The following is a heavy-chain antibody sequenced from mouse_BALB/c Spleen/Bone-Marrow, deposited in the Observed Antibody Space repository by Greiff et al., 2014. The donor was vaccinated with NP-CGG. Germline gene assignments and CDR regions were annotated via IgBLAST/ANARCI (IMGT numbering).Heavy chain of an antibody. D-gene: IGHD2-1*01. CDR2: IYPGDGDT. Sequence: QVQLKESGAELARPGASVKLSCKASGYTFTSYWMQWVKQRPGQGLEWIGAIYPGDGDTRYTQKFKGKATLTADKSSSTAYMQLSSLASEDSAVYCCARWGNSYAMDYWGQGTSVTVSS. CDR3: ARWGNSYAMDY. J-gene: IGHJ4*01. V-gene: IGHV1-87*01. CDR1: GYTFTSYW.